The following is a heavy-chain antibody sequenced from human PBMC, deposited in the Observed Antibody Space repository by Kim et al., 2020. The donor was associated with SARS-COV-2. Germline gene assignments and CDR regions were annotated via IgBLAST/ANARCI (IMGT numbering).Heavy chain of an antibody. J-gene: IGHJ3*02. CDR2: INPNRGGT. V-gene: IGHV1-2*02. D-gene: IGHD1-1*01. CDR1: GYTFTDYY. Sequence: ASVKVSCKASGYTFTDYYIHWVGQAPGQGLEWMGWINPNRGGTNYALKFLGRVTMTRDTSISTAYMELSRLRSDDTAVFYCARRLTNDDAFDIWGQGTMVTVSS. CDR3: ARRLTNDDAFDI.